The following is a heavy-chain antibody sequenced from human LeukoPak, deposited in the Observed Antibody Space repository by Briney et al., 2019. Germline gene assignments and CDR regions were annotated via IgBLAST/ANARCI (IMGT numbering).Heavy chain of an antibody. J-gene: IGHJ4*02. CDR1: GFTFSSYW. Sequence: GGSLRLSCAASGFTFSSYWMSWVRQAPGKGLEWVANIKPDGSERYYADSMKGRFTISRDTAENSVYLQMNSLRAEDTAIYYCARGFYYWGQGTLVTVSS. CDR2: IKPDGSER. V-gene: IGHV3-7*03. CDR3: ARGFYY.